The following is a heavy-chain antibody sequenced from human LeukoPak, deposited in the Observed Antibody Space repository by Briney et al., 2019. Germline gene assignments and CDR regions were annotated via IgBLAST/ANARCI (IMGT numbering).Heavy chain of an antibody. D-gene: IGHD3-3*01. Sequence: SETLSLTCTVSGGSISSYYWSWIRQPAGKGLEWIGRIYTSGSTNYNPSLKSRVTMSVDTSKNQFSLKLSSVTAADTAVYYCARAVAIFGVVIIEDWFDPWGQGTLVTVSS. CDR2: IYTSGST. J-gene: IGHJ5*02. V-gene: IGHV4-4*07. CDR1: GGSISSYY. CDR3: ARAVAIFGVVIIEDWFDP.